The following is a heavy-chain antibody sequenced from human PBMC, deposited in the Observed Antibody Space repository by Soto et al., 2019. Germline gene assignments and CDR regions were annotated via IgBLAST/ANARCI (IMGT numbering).Heavy chain of an antibody. CDR2: IYYSVST. CDR3: ARVIYPDSSSWYRWFDP. Sequence: SETLSLTCTVSGGSISSYYWSWIRQPPGKGLEWIGYIYYSVSTNYNPSLKSRVTISVDTSKNQFSLKLSSVTAADTAVYYCARVIYPDSSSWYRWFDPWGQGTLVTVSS. CDR1: GGSISSYY. J-gene: IGHJ5*02. D-gene: IGHD6-13*01. V-gene: IGHV4-59*01.